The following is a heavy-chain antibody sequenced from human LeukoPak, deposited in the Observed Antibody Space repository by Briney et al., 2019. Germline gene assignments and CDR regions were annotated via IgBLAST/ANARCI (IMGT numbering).Heavy chain of an antibody. D-gene: IGHD6-13*01. J-gene: IGHJ5*02. CDR3: ARGRVRTGIAAAGTRNWFGP. CDR1: GGSFSGYY. Sequence: SETLSLTCAVYGGSFSGYYWSWIRQPPGKGLEWIGEINHSGSTNYNPSLKSRVTISVDTSKNQFSLKLSSVTAADTAVYYCARGRVRTGIAAAGTRNWFGPWGQGTLVTVSS. CDR2: INHSGST. V-gene: IGHV4-34*01.